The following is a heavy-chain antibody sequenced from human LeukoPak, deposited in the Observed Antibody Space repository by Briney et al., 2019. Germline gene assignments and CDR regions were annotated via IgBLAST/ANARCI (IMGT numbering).Heavy chain of an antibody. Sequence: GGSLRLSCAASGFTFSSYSMNWVRPAPGKGLEWVSSISTSSSYIYYADSVKGRFTISRDNAKNSLYLQMNSLRAEDTAVYYCARDQWLQSYHYMDVWGKGTTVTVSS. CDR3: ARDQWLQSYHYMDV. V-gene: IGHV3-21*01. J-gene: IGHJ6*03. D-gene: IGHD5-18*01. CDR1: GFTFSSYS. CDR2: ISTSSSYI.